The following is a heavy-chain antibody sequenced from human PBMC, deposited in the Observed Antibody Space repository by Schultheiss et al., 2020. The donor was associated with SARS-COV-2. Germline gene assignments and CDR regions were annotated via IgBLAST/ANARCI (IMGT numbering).Heavy chain of an antibody. CDR3: ARGRGGLG. CDR2: IYYSGST. D-gene: IGHD6-19*01. Sequence: SETLSLTCTVSGGSISSYYWGWIRQPPGKGLEWIGSIYYSGSTYYNPSLKSRVTISVDTSKNQFSLKLSSVTAADTAVYYCARGRGGLGWGQGTLVTVSS. J-gene: IGHJ4*02. V-gene: IGHV4-39*01. CDR1: GGSISSYY.